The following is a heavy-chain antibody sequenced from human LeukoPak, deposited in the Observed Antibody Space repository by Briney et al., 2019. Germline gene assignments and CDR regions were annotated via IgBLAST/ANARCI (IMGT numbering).Heavy chain of an antibody. CDR1: GFTFSNYD. D-gene: IGHD5-18*01. J-gene: IGHJ4*02. CDR2: ISYDGTNK. V-gene: IGHV3-30*03. CDR3: ARDSVGYGLPDH. Sequence: GGSLRLSCAASGFTFSNYDMHWVRQAPGKGLEWVAVISYDGTNKYYADSVKGRFTISRDNAKNSLYLQMNSLRAEDTAVYFCARDSVGYGLPDHWGQGTLVTVSS.